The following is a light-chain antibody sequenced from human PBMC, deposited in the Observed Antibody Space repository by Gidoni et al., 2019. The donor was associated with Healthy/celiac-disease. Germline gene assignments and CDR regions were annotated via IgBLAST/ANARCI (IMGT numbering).Light chain of an antibody. CDR2: AAS. J-gene: IGKJ4*01. Sequence: DPVTITCRASQGISSYLAWYQQKPGKAPKLLIYAASTLQSGVPSRFSGSGAGTEFTLTISSLQPEDFATYYCQQLNSYRTFXGXTKVEIK. V-gene: IGKV1-9*01. CDR1: QGISSY. CDR3: QQLNSYRT.